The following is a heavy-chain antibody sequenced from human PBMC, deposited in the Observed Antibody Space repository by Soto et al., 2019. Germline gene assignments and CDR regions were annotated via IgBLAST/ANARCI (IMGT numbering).Heavy chain of an antibody. V-gene: IGHV3-66*01. Sequence: EVQLVESGGGLVQPGGSLRLSCAASGFTVSDNYMTWVRQAPGKGLEWVSTVFAGGSTYYADSVKGRFSISRDNSKNTLYLQMNNLRAEDTALFYCARGDFDSWGQGTLVTVSS. CDR1: GFTVSDNY. CDR3: ARGDFDS. J-gene: IGHJ4*02. CDR2: VFAGGST.